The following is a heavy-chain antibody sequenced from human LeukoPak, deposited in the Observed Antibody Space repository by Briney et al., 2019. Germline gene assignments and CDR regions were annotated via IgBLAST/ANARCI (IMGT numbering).Heavy chain of an antibody. CDR2: VRSDGGIK. J-gene: IGHJ4*02. V-gene: IGHV3-30*02. D-gene: IGHD2-2*01. CDR3: AKDLPAAYFDY. CDR1: GFTFSNYG. Sequence: GGSLRLSCAASGFTFSNYGIHWVRQAPGKGLEWVAFVRSDGGIKYYADSVKGRFTISRDNSRTTVYLQMNSLRAEDTAVYHCAKDLPAAYFDYWGQGTLVTVPS.